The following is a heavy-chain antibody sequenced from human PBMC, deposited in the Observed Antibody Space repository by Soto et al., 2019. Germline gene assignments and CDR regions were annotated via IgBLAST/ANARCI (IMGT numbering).Heavy chain of an antibody. Sequence: ASVKVSCKASGYTFTGYYMHWVRQAPGQGLEWMGWINPNSGGTSYAQKFQGKITMTRDTSTSTVYMDLSSLRSEDSAVYYCARGTHTAMDVWGQGTTVTVSS. CDR1: GYTFTGYY. CDR3: ARGTHTAMDV. CDR2: INPNSGGT. V-gene: IGHV1-2*02. J-gene: IGHJ6*02.